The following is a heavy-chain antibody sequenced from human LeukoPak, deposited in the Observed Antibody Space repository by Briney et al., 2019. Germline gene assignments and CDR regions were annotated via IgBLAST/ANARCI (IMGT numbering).Heavy chain of an antibody. CDR2: ISSSGSTI. Sequence: GGSLRLSCAASGFTFSDYYMSWIPQAPGKGLEGVSYISSSGSTIYYADSVKGRFTIARDNAKNSLYLQMTSLRAEDTAVYYCARAIGYCSGGSCLFDYWGQGTLVTVSS. J-gene: IGHJ4*02. CDR1: GFTFSDYY. D-gene: IGHD2-15*01. CDR3: ARAIGYCSGGSCLFDY. V-gene: IGHV3-11*01.